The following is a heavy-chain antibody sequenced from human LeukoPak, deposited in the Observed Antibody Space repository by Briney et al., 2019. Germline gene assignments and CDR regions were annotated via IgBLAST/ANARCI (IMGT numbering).Heavy chain of an antibody. D-gene: IGHD2-21*01. CDR2: ISSSGSTI. J-gene: IGHJ4*02. CDR1: GFTFSDYY. Sequence: PGGSLRLSCAASGFTFSDYYMSWIRQAPGKGLEWVSYISSSGSTIYYADSVKGRFSISRDNARNSLYLQMNSLRAEDTAVYYCARDSPNEAILWWSIDYWGQGTLVTVSS. CDR3: ARDSPNEAILWWSIDY. V-gene: IGHV3-11*04.